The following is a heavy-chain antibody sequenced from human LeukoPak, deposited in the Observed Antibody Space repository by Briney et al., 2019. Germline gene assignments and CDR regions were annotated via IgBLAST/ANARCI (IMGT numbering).Heavy chain of an antibody. D-gene: IGHD3-10*01. CDR2: IYYSGST. V-gene: IGHV4-59*01. CDR3: ARLMRHGSGDGWFDP. CDR1: GGFISSYY. Sequence: SETLSLTCTVSGGFISSYYWSWIRQPPGKGLEWIGYIYYSGSTNYNPSLKSRVTISVDTSKNQFSLKLSSVTAADTAVYYCARLMRHGSGDGWFDPWGQGTLVTVSS. J-gene: IGHJ5*02.